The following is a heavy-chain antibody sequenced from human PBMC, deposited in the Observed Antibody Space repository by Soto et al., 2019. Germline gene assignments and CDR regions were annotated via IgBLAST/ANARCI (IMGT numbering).Heavy chain of an antibody. J-gene: IGHJ4*02. D-gene: IGHD6-13*01. V-gene: IGHV1-8*01. Sequence: ASVKVSCKASGYTFTSYDINWVRQATGQGLEWMGWMNPNSGNTGYAQKFQGRVTMTRNTSISTDKIKISSLRAEDTALYYCARDSLYGSSSWNVYFDYWGQGTLVTVSS. CDR3: ARDSLYGSSSWNVYFDY. CDR2: MNPNSGNT. CDR1: GYTFTSYD.